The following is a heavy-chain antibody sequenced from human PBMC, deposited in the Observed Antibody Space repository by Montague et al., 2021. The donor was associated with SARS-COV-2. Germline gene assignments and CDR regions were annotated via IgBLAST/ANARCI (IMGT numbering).Heavy chain of an antibody. D-gene: IGHD3-3*01. J-gene: IGHJ4*02. V-gene: IGHV4-59*01. Sequence: SETLSLTCTVSGGSISSYYWSWIRQPPGKGLEWIGYVYYSGSTSYSPSLTSRVTISVDTSKNQFSLKLSSVTAADTAVYYCASESITILGVVIWLAYFDYWGQGTLVTVSS. CDR3: ASESITILGVVIWLAYFDY. CDR2: VYYSGST. CDR1: GGSISSYY.